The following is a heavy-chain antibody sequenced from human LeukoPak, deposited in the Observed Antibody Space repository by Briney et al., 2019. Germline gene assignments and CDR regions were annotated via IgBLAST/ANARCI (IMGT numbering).Heavy chain of an antibody. V-gene: IGHV1-69*13. CDR2: IIPIFGTA. CDR1: GYTFTSYY. D-gene: IGHD3-10*01. CDR3: ARDQVRGESTV. J-gene: IGHJ4*02. Sequence: GASVKVSCKASGYTFTSYYMHWVRQAPGQGLEWMGGIIPIFGTANYAQKFQGRVTITADESTSTAYMELSSLRSEDTAVYYCARDQVRGESTVWGQGTLVTVSS.